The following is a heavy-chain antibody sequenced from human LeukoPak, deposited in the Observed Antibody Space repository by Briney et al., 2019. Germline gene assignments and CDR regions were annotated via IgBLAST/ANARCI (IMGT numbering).Heavy chain of an antibody. D-gene: IGHD1-7*01. CDR2: TKQDGSEK. V-gene: IGHV3-7*01. J-gene: IGHJ4*02. CDR3: ALSIGNYAIPFDH. Sequence: GGSLTLSCAASGLTFSRYWMSWVRQAPGKGLEWVANTKQDGSEKYYLESVKGRFTISRDNAENSLYLHMNSLRDEDTAVYYCALSIGNYAIPFDHWGQGTLVTVSS. CDR1: GLTFSRYW.